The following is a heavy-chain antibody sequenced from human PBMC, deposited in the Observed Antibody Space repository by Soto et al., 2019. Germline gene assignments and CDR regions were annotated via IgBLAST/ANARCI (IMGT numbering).Heavy chain of an antibody. CDR1: GYTFTSYY. CDR3: AVGGNYLSMAV. V-gene: IGHV1-46*01. CDR2: INPDGGGT. Sequence: QVQLVQSGAEVKKPGASVKVSCKASGYTFTSYYMHWVRLAPGQGLEWMGIINPDGGGTSYAQKFQGRVIMTRDTATSTVFMDMSSLRSEDTAVYYCAVGGNYLSMAVWGQGTTVTVSS. J-gene: IGHJ6*02. D-gene: IGHD4-4*01.